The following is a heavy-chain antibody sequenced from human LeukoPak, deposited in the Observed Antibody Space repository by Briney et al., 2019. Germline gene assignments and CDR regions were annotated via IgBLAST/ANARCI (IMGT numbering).Heavy chain of an antibody. CDR2: INPNNGDT. Sequence: ASVKVSCKSSGYTFTVYYIHWVRQAPGQGLEWMGWINPNNGDTAYAQKFQGRVTMTRDTSISTGYMELSRLRSDDTAVYSCARDLGLFCVYYWGQGTLVTVSS. V-gene: IGHV1-2*02. CDR1: GYTFTVYY. D-gene: IGHD3-22*01. J-gene: IGHJ4*02. CDR3: ARDLGLFCVYY.